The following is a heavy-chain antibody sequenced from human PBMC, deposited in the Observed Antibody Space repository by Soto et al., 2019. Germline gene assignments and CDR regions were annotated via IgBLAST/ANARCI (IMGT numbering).Heavy chain of an antibody. CDR1: GGSISSYY. CDR2: IYYSGST. J-gene: IGHJ6*02. Sequence: QVQLQESGPGLVKPSETLSLTCTVSGGSISSYYWSWIRQPPGKGLEWIGYIYYSGSTNYNPSLKSRVTISVDTSKTQFSLKLSSVTAADTDVYYCARGGFGDFYWLSTYYYYGMDVWGQGTTVTVSS. V-gene: IGHV4-59*01. CDR3: ARGGFGDFYWLSTYYYYGMDV. D-gene: IGHD3-9*01.